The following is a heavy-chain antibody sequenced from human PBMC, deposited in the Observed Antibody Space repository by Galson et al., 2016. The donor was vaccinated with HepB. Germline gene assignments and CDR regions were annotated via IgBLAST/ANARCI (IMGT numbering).Heavy chain of an antibody. J-gene: IGHJ5*02. CDR3: ARETQDWFDP. V-gene: IGHV4-59*01. CDR2: IYYSGTT. Sequence: TLSLTCTVSGGSISTYYWTWIRQPPGKGLEWIGYIYYSGTTDYNPSLKSRVTISVDTSKNQFSLKLSSVTAADTAVYYRARETQDWFDPWGHGTLVTVSS. CDR1: GGSISTYY.